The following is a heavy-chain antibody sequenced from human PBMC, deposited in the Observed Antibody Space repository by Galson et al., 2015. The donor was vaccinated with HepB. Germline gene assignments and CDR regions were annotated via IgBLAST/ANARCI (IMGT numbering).Heavy chain of an antibody. CDR2: IYYSGST. Sequence: LSLTCTVSGGSISSYYWSWIRQPPGKGLEWIGYIYYSGSTNYNPSLKSRVTISVDTSKNQFSLKLSSVTAADTAVYYCARWPDKEMGYSSSRYTHMSAFGYFDLWGRGTLVTVSS. CDR3: ARWPDKEMGYSSSRYTHMSAFGYFDL. CDR1: GGSISSYY. J-gene: IGHJ2*01. V-gene: IGHV4-59*01. D-gene: IGHD6-13*01.